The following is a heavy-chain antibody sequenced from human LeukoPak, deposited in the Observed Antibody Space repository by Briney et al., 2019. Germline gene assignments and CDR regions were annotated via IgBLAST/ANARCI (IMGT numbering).Heavy chain of an antibody. V-gene: IGHV1-2*02. D-gene: IGHD3-10*01. CDR1: GYTFTGYY. CDR2: INPNSGGT. Sequence: EASVKVSCKASGYTFTGYYMHWVRQAPGQGLEWMGWINPNSGGTNYAQKFQGRVTMTRDTSISTAYMELSRLRSDDTAVYYCARSLLWFGEEGFDYWGQGTLVTVSS. CDR3: ARSLLWFGEEGFDY. J-gene: IGHJ4*02.